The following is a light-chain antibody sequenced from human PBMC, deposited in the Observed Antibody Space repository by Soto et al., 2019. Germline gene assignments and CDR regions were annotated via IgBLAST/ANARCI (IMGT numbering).Light chain of an antibody. CDR2: AAS. J-gene: IGKJ1*01. CDR1: QSISTY. CDR3: QLSDTTWT. V-gene: IGKV1-39*01. Sequence: DIQMTQSPSSLSASVGDRVTITCRASQSISTYLNWYQQKPEKAPKLLIYAASSLQSGVPSRFSGSGSGTDFTLTISSLHPEDFATYYCQLSDTTWTFGQGTKVEIK.